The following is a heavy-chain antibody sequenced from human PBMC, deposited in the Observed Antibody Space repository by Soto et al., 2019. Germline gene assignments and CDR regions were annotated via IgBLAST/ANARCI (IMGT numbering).Heavy chain of an antibody. CDR1: GFIFSNFW. J-gene: IGHJ4*02. V-gene: IGHV3-7*04. CDR2: IKEDGSEK. CDR3: ARDMDTYGYGLFNY. D-gene: IGHD5-18*01. Sequence: GGSLRLSCAASGFIFSNFWMSWVRQAPGKGLEWVANIKEDGSEKHSTDSVKGRFTISRDNAKNSLYLQMNSLRPEDTVVYYCARDMDTYGYGLFNYWGQGTLVTVSS.